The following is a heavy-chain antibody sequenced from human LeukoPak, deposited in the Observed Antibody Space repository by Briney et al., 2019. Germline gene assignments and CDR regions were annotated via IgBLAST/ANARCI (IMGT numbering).Heavy chain of an antibody. D-gene: IGHD1-7*01. CDR2: IFYGGST. V-gene: IGHV4-39*01. J-gene: IGHJ5*02. Sequence: PSETLSLTYTVSGGSISSSGFSWGWIRQPPGKGLEWIGTIFYGGSTYYNPSLKSRITMSVDTSKKHFSLRLSSVTAADTAVYYCARHLLISGTTYNWFDPWGQGTLVTVSS. CDR3: ARHLLISGTTYNWFDP. CDR1: GGSISSSGFS.